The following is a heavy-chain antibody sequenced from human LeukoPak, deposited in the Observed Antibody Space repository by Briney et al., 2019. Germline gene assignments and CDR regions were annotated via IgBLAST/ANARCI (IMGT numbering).Heavy chain of an antibody. Sequence: PSETLSPTCTVSGGSISSSSYYWGWIRQPPGKGLEWIGSIYYSGNTYYNPSLKSRVTISVDTSKNQFSLKLSSVTAADTAVYYCARPRQGDYYFDYWGQGTLVTVSS. CDR2: IYYSGNT. J-gene: IGHJ4*02. CDR3: ARPRQGDYYFDY. V-gene: IGHV4-39*01. CDR1: GGSISSSSYY. D-gene: IGHD2-21*02.